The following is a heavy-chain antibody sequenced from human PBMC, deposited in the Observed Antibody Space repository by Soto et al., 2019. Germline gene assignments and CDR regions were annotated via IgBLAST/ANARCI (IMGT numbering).Heavy chain of an antibody. CDR2: IKQDGSEK. D-gene: IGHD4-17*01. V-gene: IGHV3-7*01. Sequence: GGSLRLSCAASGFTFSSHWMSWVRQAPGKGLEWVANIKQDGSEKYYVDSVKGRFTISRDNAKNSLYLQMNSLRAEDTAVYYCERDSRWHGYWGQGTLVTVSS. CDR3: ERDSRWHGY. CDR1: GFTFSSHW. J-gene: IGHJ4*02.